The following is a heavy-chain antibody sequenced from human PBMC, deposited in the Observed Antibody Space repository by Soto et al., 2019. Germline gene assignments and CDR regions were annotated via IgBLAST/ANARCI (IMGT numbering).Heavy chain of an antibody. J-gene: IGHJ4*02. Sequence: QVQLQESGPGLVKPSETLSLTCTVSGGSLSNYYWNWIRQPPGKGLEWIGFIHYRGSTNYNPSLKSRVTISLDTSKNQVSLKLSSVTAADTAVYYCARREGGFGRYDYWGQGTLVTVSS. V-gene: IGHV4-59*12. CDR3: ARREGGFGRYDY. CDR2: IHYRGST. D-gene: IGHD3-10*01. CDR1: GGSLSNYY.